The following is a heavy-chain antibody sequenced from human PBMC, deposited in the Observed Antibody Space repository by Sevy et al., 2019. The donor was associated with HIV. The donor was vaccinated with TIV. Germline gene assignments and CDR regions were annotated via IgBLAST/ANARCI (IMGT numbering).Heavy chain of an antibody. J-gene: IGHJ4*02. D-gene: IGHD4-17*01. V-gene: IGHV4-34*01. CDR2: INHSGST. CDR3: ARANGVYGDYFDS. CDR1: GGSFSGYY. Sequence: SETLSLTCAVYGGSFSGYYWTWIRQPPGKGPEWIGEINHSGSTKYNPSLKSRVTISVDRSKNQFSLKLSSVTAADMAVYYCARANGVYGDYFDSWGQRTLVTVSS.